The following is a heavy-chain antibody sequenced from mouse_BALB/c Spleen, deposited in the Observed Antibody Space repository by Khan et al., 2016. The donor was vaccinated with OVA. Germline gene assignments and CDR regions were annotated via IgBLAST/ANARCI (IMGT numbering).Heavy chain of an antibody. D-gene: IGHD1-1*01. CDR1: GYSITTNYA. J-gene: IGHJ4*01. Sequence: EVQLQESGPGLVKPSQSLSLTCTVTGYSITTNYAWSWIRQFPGNKLEWMGYISYSGYTNYNPSLKSRISVPRDTSENQFFLQLNSVHTEDTATDYCARQKYYGYALDYWGQGTSVTVSS. V-gene: IGHV3-2*02. CDR2: ISYSGYT. CDR3: ARQKYYGYALDY.